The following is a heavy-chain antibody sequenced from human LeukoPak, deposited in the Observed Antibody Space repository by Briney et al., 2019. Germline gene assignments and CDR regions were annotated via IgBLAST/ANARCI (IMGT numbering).Heavy chain of an antibody. CDR2: IYSSGTT. Sequence: PSETLSLTCSVSAASISSYYWSWIRQPPGKKLEWIGYIYSSGTTNYSPSLKSRVTISVDTSKNQFSLKISSVTAADTAVYYCARERGGHLTPVTTSRYFDYWGQGALVTVSS. V-gene: IGHV4-59*01. J-gene: IGHJ4*02. CDR1: AASISSYY. D-gene: IGHD4-17*01. CDR3: ARERGGHLTPVTTSRYFDY.